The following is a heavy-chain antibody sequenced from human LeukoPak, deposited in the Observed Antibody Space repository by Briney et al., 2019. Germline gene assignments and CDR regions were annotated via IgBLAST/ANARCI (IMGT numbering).Heavy chain of an antibody. Sequence: SETLSLTCTVSGGSISSSSYYWSWIRQPAGKGLEWIGLIYASGSTNYNPSLKSRVTMSVDTSKNQFSLNLSSVTAADTAVYYCAREVGSLDYWGQGTLVTVSS. V-gene: IGHV4-61*02. D-gene: IGHD2-2*03. CDR2: IYASGST. CDR1: GGSISSSSYY. J-gene: IGHJ4*02. CDR3: AREVGSLDY.